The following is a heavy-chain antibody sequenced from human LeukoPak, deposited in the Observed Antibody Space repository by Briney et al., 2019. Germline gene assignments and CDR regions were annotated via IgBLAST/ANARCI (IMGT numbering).Heavy chain of an antibody. CDR2: IIPIFGTA. CDR1: GGTFSSYA. CDR3: ARAMVRGVIWWFDP. J-gene: IGHJ5*02. V-gene: IGHV1-69*06. D-gene: IGHD3-10*01. Sequence: GSSVKVSCEASGGTFSSYAISWVRQAPGQGLEWMGGIIPIFGTANYAQKFQGRVTITADKSTSTAYMELSSLRSEDTAVYYCARAMVRGVIWWFDPWGQGTLVTVSS.